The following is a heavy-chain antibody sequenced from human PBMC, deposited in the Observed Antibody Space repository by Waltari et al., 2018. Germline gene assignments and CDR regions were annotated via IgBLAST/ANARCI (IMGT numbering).Heavy chain of an antibody. J-gene: IGHJ4*02. Sequence: QVQLQESGPGLVKPSETLSLSCTVSGYSMSSGSYWGWIRQPPGKGLEWIGSIYHSGSTYYNPSLKSRVTISVDTSKKQFSLKLTSVTAADTALYYCASDSDFWSGFYGRFDNWGQGTLVTVSS. CDR1: GYSMSSGSY. CDR3: ASDSDFWSGFYGRFDN. V-gene: IGHV4-38-2*02. CDR2: IYHSGST. D-gene: IGHD3-3*01.